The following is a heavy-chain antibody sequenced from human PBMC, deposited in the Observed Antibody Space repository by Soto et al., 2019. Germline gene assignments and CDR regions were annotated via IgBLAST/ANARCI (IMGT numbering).Heavy chain of an antibody. J-gene: IGHJ6*03. CDR3: ASSLGYCSSTSCYGPRRYYYYMDV. Sequence: SETLSLTCTVSGGSISSYYWSWIRQPPGKGLEWIGYIYYSGSTNYNPSLKSRVTISVDTSKNQFSLKLSSVTAADTAVYYCASSLGYCSSTSCYGPRRYYYYMDVWGKGTTVTVSS. D-gene: IGHD2-2*01. V-gene: IGHV4-59*08. CDR1: GGSISSYY. CDR2: IYYSGST.